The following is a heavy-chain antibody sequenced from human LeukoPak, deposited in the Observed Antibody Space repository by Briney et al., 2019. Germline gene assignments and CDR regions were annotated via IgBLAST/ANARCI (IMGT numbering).Heavy chain of an antibody. V-gene: IGHV3-48*03. CDR3: AREGYYDSSGYLGVFDY. J-gene: IGHJ4*02. CDR2: ISDSGSTI. CDR1: GFTFSNYE. Sequence: GGSLRLSCAASGFTFSNYEMNWVRQAPGKGLEWVSYISDSGSTIYYADSVKGRFTISRDNAKNSLYLQMNSLRAEDTAVYYCAREGYYDSSGYLGVFDYWGQGTLVTVSS. D-gene: IGHD3-22*01.